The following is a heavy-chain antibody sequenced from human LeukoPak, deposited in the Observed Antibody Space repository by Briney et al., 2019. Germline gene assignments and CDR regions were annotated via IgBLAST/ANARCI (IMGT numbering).Heavy chain of an antibody. V-gene: IGHV1-69*04. J-gene: IGHJ3*02. CDR1: GGTFSSYA. Sequence: SVKVSCKASGGTFSSYAISWVRQAPGQGLEWMGRINPILGIANYAQKFQGRVTITADKSTSTAYMELSSLRSEDTAVYYCARDRNPYDSSGYDAFDIWGQGTMVTVSS. CDR3: ARDRNPYDSSGYDAFDI. D-gene: IGHD3-22*01. CDR2: INPILGIA.